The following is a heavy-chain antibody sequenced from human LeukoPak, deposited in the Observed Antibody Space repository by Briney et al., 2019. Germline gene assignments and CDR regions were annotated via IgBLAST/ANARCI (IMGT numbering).Heavy chain of an antibody. J-gene: IGHJ4*02. CDR3: ARVVGSYYDFWSGYSDFDY. V-gene: IGHV1-18*01. Sequence: ASVKVSCKASGYTFTSYGISWVRQAPGQGLEWMGWISAYNGNTNYAQKLQGRVTMTTDTSTSTAYMELRSLRSDDTAVYYCARVVGSYYDFWSGYSDFDYWGQGTLVTVSS. D-gene: IGHD3-3*01. CDR1: GYTFTSYG. CDR2: ISAYNGNT.